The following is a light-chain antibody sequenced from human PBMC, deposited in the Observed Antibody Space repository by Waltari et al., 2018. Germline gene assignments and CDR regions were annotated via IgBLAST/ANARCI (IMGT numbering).Light chain of an antibody. V-gene: IGKV1-39*01. Sequence: DLQMTQSPSSLSASVGERVPITCRASQRISSYLNWYQQKPGKAPKLLIYAASSLQSGVQSRCSGSGSGTDFTLTISSLQPEDVATYYCQQSYSTPYTFGQGTKLEIK. CDR2: AAS. J-gene: IGKJ2*01. CDR3: QQSYSTPYT. CDR1: QRISSY.